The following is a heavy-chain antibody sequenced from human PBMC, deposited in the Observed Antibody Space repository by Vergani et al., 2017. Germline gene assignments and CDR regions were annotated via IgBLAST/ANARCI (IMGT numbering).Heavy chain of an antibody. CDR1: GGTFSSYA. CDR2: IIPIFGTA. D-gene: IGHD2-21*02. CDR3: AIEDWDRDIVVVTAEYYYYGMDV. J-gene: IGHJ6*02. Sequence: QVQLVQSGAEVKKPGSSVKVSCKASGGTFSSYAISWVRQAPGQGLEWMGGIIPIFGTANYAQKFQGRVTITADESTSTAYMELSSLRSEDTAVYYCAIEDWDRDIVVVTAEYYYYGMDVWGQGTTVTVSS. V-gene: IGHV1-69*01.